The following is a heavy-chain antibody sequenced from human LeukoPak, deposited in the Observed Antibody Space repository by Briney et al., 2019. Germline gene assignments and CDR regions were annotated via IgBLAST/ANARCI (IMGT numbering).Heavy chain of an antibody. D-gene: IGHD3-9*01. CDR2: ISSSSSYI. J-gene: IGHJ4*02. Sequence: GGSLRLSCAASGFTFSSYSMNWVRQAPGKGLEWVSSISSSSSYIYYADSVKGRFTISRDNAKNSLYLQMNSLRAEDTAVYYCARDNGEDYDILTDYYSAHFDYWGQGTLVTVSS. V-gene: IGHV3-21*01. CDR3: ARDNGEDYDILTDYYSAHFDY. CDR1: GFTFSSYS.